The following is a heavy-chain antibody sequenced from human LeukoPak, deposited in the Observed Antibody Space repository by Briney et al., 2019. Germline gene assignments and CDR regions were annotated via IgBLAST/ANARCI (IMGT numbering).Heavy chain of an antibody. CDR3: AKDRRKDYGSGSYGNFDY. V-gene: IGHV3-23*01. Sequence: GGSLRLSCAASGFTFSSYAMSWVRQAPGKGLEWVSAISGSGGSTYYADSVKGRFTISRDNSKNSLYLQMNSPRAEDTAVYYCAKDRRKDYGSGSYGNFDYWGQGTLVTVSS. CDR2: ISGSGGST. CDR1: GFTFSSYA. J-gene: IGHJ4*02. D-gene: IGHD3-10*01.